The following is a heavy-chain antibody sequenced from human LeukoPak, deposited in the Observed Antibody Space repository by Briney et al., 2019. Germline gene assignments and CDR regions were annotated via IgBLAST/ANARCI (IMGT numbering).Heavy chain of an antibody. J-gene: IGHJ4*02. D-gene: IGHD3-10*01. CDR1: GFTFSNTW. CDR2: IKSKTDGETA. V-gene: IGHV3-15*01. CDR3: ITGGVLLGY. Sequence: GGSLRLSCAASGFTFSNTWMTWARQTPGKGLEWVGRIKSKTDGETADYAAPVKGRFTISRDDSKNTLFLQMNSLKGEDTAVYYCITGGVLLGYWGQGTLVTVSS.